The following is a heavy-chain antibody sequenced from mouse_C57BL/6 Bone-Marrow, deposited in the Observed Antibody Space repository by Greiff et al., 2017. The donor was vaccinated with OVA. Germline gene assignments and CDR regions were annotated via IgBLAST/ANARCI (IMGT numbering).Heavy chain of an antibody. V-gene: IGHV1-7*01. CDR3: AITVVGDY. Sequence: VQVVESGAELAKPGASVKLSCKASGYTFTSYWMHWVKQRPGQGLEWIGYINPSSGYTKYNQKFKDKATLTADKSSSTAYMQLSSLTYEDSAVYYCAITVVGDYWGQGTTLTVSS. J-gene: IGHJ2*01. CDR2: INPSSGYT. CDR1: GYTFTSYW. D-gene: IGHD1-1*01.